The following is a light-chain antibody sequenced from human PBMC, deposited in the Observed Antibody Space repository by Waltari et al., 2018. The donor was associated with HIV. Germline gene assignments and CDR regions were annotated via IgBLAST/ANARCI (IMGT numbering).Light chain of an antibody. CDR1: SSNIGSNT. J-gene: IGLJ2*01. CDR2: SNN. CDR3: AAWDDSLNAL. Sequence: QSVLTQPPPASGTPGQRVTISCSGSSSNIGSNTVHWYQQLPGTAPKLLIYSNNQRPSGVPDRFSGSKSGTSASLAISGLQSEDEADYYCAAWDDSLNALFGGGTKLTVL. V-gene: IGLV1-44*01.